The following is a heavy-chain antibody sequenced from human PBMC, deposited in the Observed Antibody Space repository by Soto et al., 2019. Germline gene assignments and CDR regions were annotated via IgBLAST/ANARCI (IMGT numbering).Heavy chain of an antibody. J-gene: IGHJ6*02. CDR3: ARDGGVAYDMDV. CDR2: ISGSGRAT. D-gene: IGHD3-16*01. V-gene: IGHV3-48*01. Sequence: EVQLVESGGGLVQPGGSLRLSCTVSGFTFSRYSINWVRQAPGKGLEWVSYISGSGRATLYADSVKGRFTISRDNGKKSLYLQMKSLRADDTAVYYCARDGGVAYDMDVWGQGTTVTVSS. CDR1: GFTFSRYS.